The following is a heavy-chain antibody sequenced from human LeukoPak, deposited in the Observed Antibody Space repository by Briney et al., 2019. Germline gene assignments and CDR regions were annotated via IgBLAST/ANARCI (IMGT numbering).Heavy chain of an antibody. J-gene: IGHJ4*02. CDR3: ARGAASVERIRYFDWLLPEFDY. Sequence: ASVKVSCKASGYTFTSYYMHWVRQAPGQGLEWMGIINPSGGSTSYAQKFPGRVTMTRDTSTSTVYMELSGLRSEDTAVYYCARGAASVERIRYFDWLLPEFDYWGQGTLVTVSS. V-gene: IGHV1-46*01. CDR1: GYTFTSYY. D-gene: IGHD3-9*01. CDR2: INPSGGST.